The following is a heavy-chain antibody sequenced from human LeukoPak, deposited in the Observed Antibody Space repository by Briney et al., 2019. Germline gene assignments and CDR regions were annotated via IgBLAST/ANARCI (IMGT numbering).Heavy chain of an antibody. Sequence: QPGGSLRLSCAASGFTFSGSAMHWVRQASGKGLEWVGRIRSKANSYATAYAASVEGRFTISRDDSKNTAYLQMNSLKTEDTAVYYCTRRAWGSGSYYSPWDYADYYGMDVWGQGTTVTVSS. CDR1: GFTFSGSA. V-gene: IGHV3-73*01. D-gene: IGHD3-10*01. CDR3: TRRAWGSGSYYSPWDYADYYGMDV. CDR2: IRSKANSYAT. J-gene: IGHJ6*02.